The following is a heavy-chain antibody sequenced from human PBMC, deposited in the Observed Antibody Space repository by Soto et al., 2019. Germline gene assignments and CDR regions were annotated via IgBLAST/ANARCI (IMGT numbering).Heavy chain of an antibody. CDR1: GGTFSSYA. CDR2: IIPIFGTA. V-gene: IGHV1-69*01. Sequence: QVQLVQSGAEVKKPGSSVKVSCKAAGGTFSSYAISWVRQAPGQGLAWMGGIIPIFGTANYEQKFQGRVTITADESTSTAYMELSSLRSEDTAGYYCATSTAAACRTMGLWFDPWGQGTLVTDSS. J-gene: IGHJ5*02. CDR3: ATSTAAACRTMGLWFDP. D-gene: IGHD6-13*01.